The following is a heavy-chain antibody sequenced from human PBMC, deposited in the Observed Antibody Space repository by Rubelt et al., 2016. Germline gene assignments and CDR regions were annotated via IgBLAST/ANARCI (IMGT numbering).Heavy chain of an antibody. Sequence: QVQLVESGGGVVQPGRSLRLSCAASGFTFSSYAMHWVRQAPGKGLEWVAIISSDGSNKYYADSLKGRFSISRDNSKNTLYLEMKCRRAWDTAVYYCARDGLGASGVTGVDYWGQGTLVTVSS. V-gene: IGHV3-30*04. J-gene: IGHJ4*02. CDR3: ARDGLGASGVTGVDY. CDR2: ISSDGSNK. CDR1: GFTFSSYA. D-gene: IGHD3-16*01.